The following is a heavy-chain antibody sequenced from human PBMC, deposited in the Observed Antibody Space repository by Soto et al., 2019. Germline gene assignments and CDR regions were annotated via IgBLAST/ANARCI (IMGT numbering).Heavy chain of an antibody. V-gene: IGHV3-30*18. CDR3: AKDPGYREPYYFDY. D-gene: IGHD5-12*01. J-gene: IGHJ4*02. CDR1: GFTFSSYG. Sequence: PGGSLRLSCAASGFTFSSYGMHWVRQAPGKGLEWVAVISYDGSNKYYADSVKGRFTISRDNSKNTLYLQMNSLRAEDTAVYYCAKDPGYREPYYFDYWGQGTLVTVSS. CDR2: ISYDGSNK.